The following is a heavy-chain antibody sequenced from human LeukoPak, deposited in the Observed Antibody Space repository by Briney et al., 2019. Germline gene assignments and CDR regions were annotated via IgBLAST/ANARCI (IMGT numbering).Heavy chain of an antibody. CDR2: IYHSGST. CDR3: ARRVGRYFGERAYYYNYMDV. D-gene: IGHD3-10*01. J-gene: IGHJ6*03. V-gene: IGHV4-4*02. CDR1: GGSISSSNW. Sequence: SGTLSLTCAVSGGSISSSNWWSWVRPPPGKGLEWIGEIYHSGSTDYNPSLKSRVTISVDKSKNQLSLKLSSVTAADTAVYYCARRVGRYFGERAYYYNYMDVWGSGATVTISS.